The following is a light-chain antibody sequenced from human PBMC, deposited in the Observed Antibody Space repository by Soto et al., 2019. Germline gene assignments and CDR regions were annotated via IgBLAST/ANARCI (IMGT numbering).Light chain of an antibody. Sequence: EIVLTQSPATLSLSPGERATLSCRASQSVSRYLAWYQQKPGQAPRLLIYDASNRATGIPARFSGSGSGTDFTLTISSLEPEDFAVYYCQQRSNWPPLYIFGQGTMMEIK. V-gene: IGKV3-11*01. CDR2: DAS. CDR3: QQRSNWPPLYI. CDR1: QSVSRY. J-gene: IGKJ2*01.